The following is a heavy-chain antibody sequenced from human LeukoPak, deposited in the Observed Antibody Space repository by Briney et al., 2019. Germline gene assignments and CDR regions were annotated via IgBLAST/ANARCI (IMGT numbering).Heavy chain of an antibody. CDR1: GYTFTSYD. Sequence: ASVKVSCKASGYTFTSYDINWVRQATGQGLEWMGWMNPNSGNAGYAQKFQGRVTMTMNTSISTAYMELSSLRSEDTAVYYCARGVGCSGGSCSDYWGQGTLVTVSS. V-gene: IGHV1-8*01. J-gene: IGHJ4*02. D-gene: IGHD2-15*01. CDR3: ARGVGCSGGSCSDY. CDR2: MNPNSGNA.